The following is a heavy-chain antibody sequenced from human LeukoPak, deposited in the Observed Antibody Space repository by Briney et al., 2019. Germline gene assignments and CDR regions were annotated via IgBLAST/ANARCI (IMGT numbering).Heavy chain of an antibody. D-gene: IGHD3-16*01. V-gene: IGHV1-69*04. J-gene: IGHJ6*02. Sequence: EASVKVSCKASGGTFSSYAISWVRQAPGQGLEWMGRIIPILGIANYAQKFQGRVTITADKSTSTAYMELSSLRSEGTAVYYCARGPGTLITFGVRDVWGQGTTVTVSS. CDR3: ARGPGTLITFGVRDV. CDR2: IIPILGIA. CDR1: GGTFSSYA.